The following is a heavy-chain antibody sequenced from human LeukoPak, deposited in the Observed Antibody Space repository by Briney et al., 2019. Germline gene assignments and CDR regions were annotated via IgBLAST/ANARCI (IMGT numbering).Heavy chain of an antibody. Sequence: GGSLRLSCEASGFTFSQYWMHWVRQAPGKGLVWVSRIDPDGSSTNYADSVKGRFTVSRDNAKNTLYLQLNSLRAEDTAVYYCAREDYSNYAPYFDYWGQGTLVTVSS. J-gene: IGHJ4*02. CDR3: AREDYSNYAPYFDY. CDR2: IDPDGSST. V-gene: IGHV3-74*01. D-gene: IGHD4-11*01. CDR1: GFTFSQYW.